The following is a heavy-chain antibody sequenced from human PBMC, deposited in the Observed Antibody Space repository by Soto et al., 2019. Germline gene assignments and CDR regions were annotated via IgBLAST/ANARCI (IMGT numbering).Heavy chain of an antibody. J-gene: IGHJ6*02. CDR1: GYSFTSYW. CDR2: LSPGDSDT. Sequence: EVQLVQSGAEVEKPGESLKSSWKGSGYSFTSYWMGWVRQMPGKGLEWMGILSPGDSDTRYSPSFQGQVTSSADKSISTAYLQWSSLKASDTAMYYCARLLRNPPPYYYYGMDVWGQGTTVTVSS. D-gene: IGHD1-1*01. CDR3: ARLLRNPPPYYYYGMDV. V-gene: IGHV5-51*01.